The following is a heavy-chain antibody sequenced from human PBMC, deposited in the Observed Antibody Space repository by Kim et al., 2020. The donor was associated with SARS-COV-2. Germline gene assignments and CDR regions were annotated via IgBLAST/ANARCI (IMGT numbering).Heavy chain of an antibody. J-gene: IGHJ4*02. CDR1: GLMVSSSY. Sequence: GGSLRLSCGASGLMVSSSYMSWVRQAPGKGLEWVSVIHSNGSTYYSDSVKGRFTISRDNSRNTLYLQMNSLRPEDAAVYYCARDPGYCGSPNCITYYWVRGAQVTVSS. D-gene: IGHD2-2*03. CDR2: IHSNGST. CDR3: ARDPGYCGSPNCITYY. V-gene: IGHV3-66*03.